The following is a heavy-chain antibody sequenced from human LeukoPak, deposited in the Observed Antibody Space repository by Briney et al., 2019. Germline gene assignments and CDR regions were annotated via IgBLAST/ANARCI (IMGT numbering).Heavy chain of an antibody. V-gene: IGHV4-4*07. CDR3: ARGWYYDILTGYYNGFDY. CDR2: IYTSGST. CDR1: GGSISSYY. Sequence: PSETLSLTCTVSGGSISSYYWRWIRQPAGKGLEWIGRIYTSGSTNYNPSLKSRVTMSVDTSKNQFSLKLSSVTAADTAVYYCARGWYYDILTGYYNGFDYWGQGTLVTVSS. D-gene: IGHD3-9*01. J-gene: IGHJ4*02.